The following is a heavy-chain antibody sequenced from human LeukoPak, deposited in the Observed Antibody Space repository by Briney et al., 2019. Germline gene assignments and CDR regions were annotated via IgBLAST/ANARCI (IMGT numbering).Heavy chain of an antibody. V-gene: IGHV1-58*01. J-gene: IGHJ3*02. Sequence: SVKVSCKASGFTFTSSAVQWVRQARGQRLEWIGWIVVGSGNTNYAQKFQERVTITRDMSTSTAYMELSSLRSEDTAVYYCAALWSGELTDAFDIWGQGTMVTVSS. CDR1: GFTFTSSA. CDR2: IVVGSGNT. D-gene: IGHD3-10*01. CDR3: AALWSGELTDAFDI.